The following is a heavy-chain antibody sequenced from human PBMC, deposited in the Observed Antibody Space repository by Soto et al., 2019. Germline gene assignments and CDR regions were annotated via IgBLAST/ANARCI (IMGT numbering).Heavy chain of an antibody. J-gene: IGHJ6*02. V-gene: IGHV3-33*01. CDR2: IWYDGSNK. Sequence: GGSLRLSCAATGFTFSSYGLHWVRQAPGKGLEWVAVIWYDGSNKYYADSVKGRFTISRDNSKNTLYLQMNSLRAEDTAVYYCARDLRPYSGSYWANYYYYGMDVWGQGT. D-gene: IGHD1-26*01. CDR1: GFTFSSYG. CDR3: ARDLRPYSGSYWANYYYYGMDV.